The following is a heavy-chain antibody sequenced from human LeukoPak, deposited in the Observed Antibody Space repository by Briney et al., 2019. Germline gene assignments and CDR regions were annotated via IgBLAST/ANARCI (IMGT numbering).Heavy chain of an antibody. CDR3: ARQTDISGYYYGY. Sequence: SETLSLTCSVSGGSISSSSYYWGWIRQPPGKGLEWSGSINYSGSTYYNPSLKSQVTISVDTSKNQFSLNLSSMTATDTAVYYCARQTDISGYYYGYWGQGTLVTVSS. CDR1: GGSISSSSYY. V-gene: IGHV4-39*01. J-gene: IGHJ4*02. CDR2: INYSGST. D-gene: IGHD3-22*01.